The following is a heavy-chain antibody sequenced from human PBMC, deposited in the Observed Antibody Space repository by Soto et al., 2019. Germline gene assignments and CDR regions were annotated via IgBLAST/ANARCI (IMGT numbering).Heavy chain of an antibody. CDR1: GFPFDDFA. CDR3: ARYTYTSRYSYYGMDV. J-gene: IGHJ6*02. D-gene: IGHD6-13*01. CDR2: VRSKAYGGTT. Sequence: GGSLRLSCTGFGFPFDDFAINWVRQAPGKGLEWVGVVRSKAYGGTTDYAASVKGRFDISRDDSKSVAYLQMNSVTTEDTAVYFCARYTYTSRYSYYGMDVWGQGTTVTVSS. V-gene: IGHV3-49*04.